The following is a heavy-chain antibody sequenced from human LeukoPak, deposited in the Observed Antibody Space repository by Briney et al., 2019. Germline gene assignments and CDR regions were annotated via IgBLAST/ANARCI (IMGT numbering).Heavy chain of an antibody. CDR1: EFSVGSNY. D-gene: IGHD4-17*01. J-gene: IGHJ4*02. CDR3: AKENWPTVTSPGRTSFDY. V-gene: IGHV3-66*01. Sequence: PGGSLRLSCAASEFSVGSNYMTWVRQAPGKGLEWVSLIYSGGSTYYADSVKGRFTISRDNSKNTLYLQMNSLRAEDTAVYYCAKENWPTVTSPGRTSFDYWGQGTLVTVSP. CDR2: IYSGGST.